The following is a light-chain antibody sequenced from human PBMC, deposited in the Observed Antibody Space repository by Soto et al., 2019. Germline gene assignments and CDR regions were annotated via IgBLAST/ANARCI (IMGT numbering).Light chain of an antibody. CDR3: QQYNSYPWT. Sequence: DIQMTQSPSTLSACVGDRVTITCRASQSISSWLAWYQQKPGKAPKLLIYKASSLESGVPSRFSGSGSGTEFTLTISSLQPDDFATYYCQQYNSYPWTFGQGTKV. CDR2: KAS. J-gene: IGKJ1*01. CDR1: QSISSW. V-gene: IGKV1-5*03.